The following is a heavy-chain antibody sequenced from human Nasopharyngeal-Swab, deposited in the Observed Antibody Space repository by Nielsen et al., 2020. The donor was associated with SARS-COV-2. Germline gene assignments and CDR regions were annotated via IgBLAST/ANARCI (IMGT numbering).Heavy chain of an antibody. Sequence: GGSLRLSCAASGFTFSSYEMNWVRQAPGKGLEWVSYISSSGSTIYYADSVKGRFTISRDNAKNSLYLQMNSLRAEDTAVYYCARDKARYNWNLSLGWYFDLWGRGTLV. CDR2: ISSSGSTI. V-gene: IGHV3-48*03. CDR1: GFTFSSYE. D-gene: IGHD1-20*01. CDR3: ARDKARYNWNLSLGWYFDL. J-gene: IGHJ2*01.